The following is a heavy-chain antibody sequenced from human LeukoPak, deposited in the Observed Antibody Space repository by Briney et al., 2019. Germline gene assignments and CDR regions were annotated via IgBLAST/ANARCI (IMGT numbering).Heavy chain of an antibody. V-gene: IGHV3-74*01. D-gene: IGHD3-10*01. Sequence: GGSLRLSCAASGFTFSSYWMHWVRQAPGKGLVWVSRINSDGSSTNYADSVKGRFTISSDNAKNTLYLQMNSLRAEDTAVYYCASTLLWSRTDVWGKGTTVTVSS. J-gene: IGHJ6*04. CDR2: INSDGSST. CDR3: ASTLLWSRTDV. CDR1: GFTFSSYW.